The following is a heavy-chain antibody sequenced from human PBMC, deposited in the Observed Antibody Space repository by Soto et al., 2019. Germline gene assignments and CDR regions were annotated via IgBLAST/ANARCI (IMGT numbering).Heavy chain of an antibody. CDR2: IDPGSGHA. D-gene: IGHD3-16*01. Sequence: QVQFVQSGADLKKPGASVRVSCKPSGYTLTNYAIQWMRQAAGQRLEWMGWIDPGSGHATYSQKFQGRISISRDHSANTFYMDLSSLTSEDTAVYFCTRDLNGGNPFDYWGQGALVTVSS. V-gene: IGHV1-3*01. CDR3: TRDLNGGNPFDY. CDR1: GYTLTNYA. J-gene: IGHJ4*02.